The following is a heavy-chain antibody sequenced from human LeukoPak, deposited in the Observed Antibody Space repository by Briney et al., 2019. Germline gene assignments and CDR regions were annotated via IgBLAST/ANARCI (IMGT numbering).Heavy chain of an antibody. CDR2: INSDGSST. V-gene: IGHV3-74*01. Sequence: QTGGSLRLSCAASGFTFSSYWMHWVRHAPGKGLVWVSRINSDGSSTNYADSVKGRFTISRDNAKKTLYLQVNSLRAEDTAVYYCARLTLRGVIQWGQGTLVTVSS. D-gene: IGHD3-10*01. CDR1: GFTFSSYW. CDR3: ARLTLRGVIQ. J-gene: IGHJ4*02.